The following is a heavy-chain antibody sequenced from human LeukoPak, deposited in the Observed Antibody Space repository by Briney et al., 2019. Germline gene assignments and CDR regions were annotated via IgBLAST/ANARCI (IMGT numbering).Heavy chain of an antibody. CDR1: GYTFINYA. Sequence: ASVKVSCKASGYTFINYAISWVRQAPGQGLEWMGWISAYNANTHYAQKVQGRVTVTTDTSTSTAYMELRSLRSDDTAVYYCARSIAVAGYYYYGMDVWGQGTTVTVSS. CDR3: ARSIAVAGYYYYGMDV. V-gene: IGHV1-18*01. CDR2: ISAYNANT. D-gene: IGHD6-19*01. J-gene: IGHJ6*02.